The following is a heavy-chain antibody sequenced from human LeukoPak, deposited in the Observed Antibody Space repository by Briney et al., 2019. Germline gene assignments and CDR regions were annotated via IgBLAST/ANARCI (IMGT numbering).Heavy chain of an antibody. J-gene: IGHJ4*02. CDR1: GFTFDDHA. D-gene: IGHD6-6*01. CDR3: ARESFAARWD. Sequence: GGSLRLSCAASGFTFDDHAMHWVRQAPGKGLEWVANIKQDGSQKSYVDSVKGRFTISRDNANNLLYLQMNSLRAEDTAVYYCARESFAARWDWGQGTLVTVSS. CDR2: IKQDGSQK. V-gene: IGHV3-7*01.